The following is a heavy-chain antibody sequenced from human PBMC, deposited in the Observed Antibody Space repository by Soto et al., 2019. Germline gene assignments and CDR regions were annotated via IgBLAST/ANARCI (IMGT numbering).Heavy chain of an antibody. Sequence: RGSLTLSCAASGFTFGNYAMNWVRQAPGKGLEWISSISDPGTSTYYANSVKGRFSMSRDNSKNTLFLQMNRLRADDTAVYFCAKSLVTPSDAFDLWGRGTLVTVSS. CDR1: GFTFGNYA. CDR2: ISDPGTST. CDR3: AKSLVTPSDAFDL. J-gene: IGHJ3*01. V-gene: IGHV3-23*01. D-gene: IGHD2-21*02.